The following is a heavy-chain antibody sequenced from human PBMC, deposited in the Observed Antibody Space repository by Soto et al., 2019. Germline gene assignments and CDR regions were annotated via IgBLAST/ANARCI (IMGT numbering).Heavy chain of an antibody. J-gene: IGHJ4*02. CDR3: AKDRSWLRYFDY. CDR2: ISYDGSNK. CDR1: GFTFSSYG. V-gene: IGHV3-30*18. D-gene: IGHD5-18*01. Sequence: PGGSLRLSCAASGFTFSSYGMHWVRQAPGKGLEWVAVISYDGSNKYYADSVKGRFTISRDNSKNTLYLQMNSLRAEDTAVYYCAKDRSWLRYFDYWGQGTLVTVSS.